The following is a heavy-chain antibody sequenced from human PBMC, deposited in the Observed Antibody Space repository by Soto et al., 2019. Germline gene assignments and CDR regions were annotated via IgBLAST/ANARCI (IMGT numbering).Heavy chain of an antibody. CDR1: GFTVSMSA. J-gene: IGHJ3*01. CDR2: ISDSGDRT. CDR3: AKDRGIIVKAGDAFDV. V-gene: IGHV3-23*01. Sequence: EVQLMESGGGLVQPGGSLRLSCEASGFTVSMSAMNWVRQAPGKGLEWVSYISDSGDRTYYADSVKGRFTISRDRSKNTVPLQMNSLRAEDTAVYYCAKDRGIIVKAGDAFDVWGQGTMVTVSS. D-gene: IGHD3-16*02.